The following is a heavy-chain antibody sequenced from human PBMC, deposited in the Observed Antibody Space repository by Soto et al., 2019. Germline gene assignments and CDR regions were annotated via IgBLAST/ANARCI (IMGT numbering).Heavy chain of an antibody. CDR3: ARDKITGLFDY. V-gene: IGHV4-34*01. D-gene: IGHD2-8*02. J-gene: IGHJ4*02. CDR2: INHSGST. CDR1: GGYISGHY. Sequence: ASETPCLTCAVYGGYISGHYLPRIRKTPGTGLEWIGEINHSGSTNYNPSLKSRVTISVDTSKNQFSLKLTSVTAADTAVYYCARDKITGLFDYWGQGTLVTVS.